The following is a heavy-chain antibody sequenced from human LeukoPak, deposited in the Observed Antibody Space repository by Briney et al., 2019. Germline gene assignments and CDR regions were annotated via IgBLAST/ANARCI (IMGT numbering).Heavy chain of an antibody. CDR2: IIPILDMA. CDR3: ARDVIRVLWFGELFPAWFDP. J-gene: IGHJ5*02. V-gene: IGHV1-69*04. D-gene: IGHD3-10*01. CDR1: VGTFSSYA. Sequence: SVKVSCMASVGTFSSYAISWVRQAPGQGLEWMGRIIPILDMANYAQKFQGRVTITEDKSTITAYVELGSLRSEDTAVYYCARDVIRVLWFGELFPAWFDPWGQGTLVTVSS.